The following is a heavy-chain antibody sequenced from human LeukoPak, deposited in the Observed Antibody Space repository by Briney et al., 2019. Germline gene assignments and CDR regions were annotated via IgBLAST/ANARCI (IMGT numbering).Heavy chain of an antibody. CDR2: INHSGST. V-gene: IGHV4-34*01. J-gene: IGHJ4*02. CDR3: ARGKGRIAAAGTLGRCYFDY. D-gene: IGHD6-13*01. CDR1: GGSFSGYY. Sequence: SETLSLTCAVYGGSFSGYYWSWIRQPPGKGLEWIGEINHSGSTNYNPSLKSRVTISVDTSKNQFSLKLSSVTAADTAVYYCARGKGRIAAAGTLGRCYFDYWGQGTLVTVSS.